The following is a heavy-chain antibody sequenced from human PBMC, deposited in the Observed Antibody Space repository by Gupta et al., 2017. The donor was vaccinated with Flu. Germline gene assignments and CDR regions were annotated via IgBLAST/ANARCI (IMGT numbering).Heavy chain of an antibody. CDR3: ARDNGGS. J-gene: IGHJ4*02. V-gene: IGHV3-21*01. Sequence: EVQLVASGGGLVKPGGSLRLSCAASGFTFSSYSMNRVRQAQGKVLEWVLSISSSSSYIYDADSVKRRFTISRDNAKNSLYLQMNSLRAEDTAVYYCARDNGGSWGQGTLVTVSS. CDR1: GFTFSSYS. D-gene: IGHD2-8*01. CDR2: ISSSSSYI.